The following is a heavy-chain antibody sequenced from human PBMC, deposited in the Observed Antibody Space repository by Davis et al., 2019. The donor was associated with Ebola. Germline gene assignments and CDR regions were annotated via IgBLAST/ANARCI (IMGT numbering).Heavy chain of an antibody. D-gene: IGHD3-10*01. CDR1: GFLFSSYA. CDR3: AKDLTSYYGSGDFFDY. J-gene: IGHJ4*02. Sequence: GESLKISCAASGFLFSSYAMSWVRQAPGRGLEWASSISASGGATFYADSVKGRIVMSRDNSNDTLYLRMNNLRAEDTAIYHCAKDLTSYYGSGDFFDYWGQGILVTVSS. V-gene: IGHV3-23*01. CDR2: ISASGGAT.